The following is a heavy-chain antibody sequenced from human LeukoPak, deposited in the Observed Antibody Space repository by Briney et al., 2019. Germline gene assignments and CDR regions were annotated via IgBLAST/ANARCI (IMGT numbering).Heavy chain of an antibody. Sequence: GGSLRLSCAASGFTFSSYWMSWVRQAPGKGLEWVANIKKDGSEKYYVDSVKGRFTISRDNAKNSLYLQMNSLRAEDTAVYYCATEDTAGAYFDYWGQGTLVTVSS. CDR3: ATEDTAGAYFDY. CDR1: GFTFSSYW. J-gene: IGHJ4*02. CDR2: IKKDGSEK. V-gene: IGHV3-7*04. D-gene: IGHD5-18*01.